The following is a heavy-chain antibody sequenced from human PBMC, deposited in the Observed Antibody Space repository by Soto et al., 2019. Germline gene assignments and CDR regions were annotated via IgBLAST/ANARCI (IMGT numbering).Heavy chain of an antibody. CDR3: ARVRQLVGYFIYDMDV. Sequence: QVQLLQSGAEVKKPGASVKVSCKASGYTFTNYGITWVRQAPGQGLEWMGWISAYNGDTHYTQRLQGRVTMTTDTSTSTAYMELRGLRSDDTAVYYCARVRQLVGYFIYDMDVWGKGTTVTVSS. D-gene: IGHD6-6*01. CDR2: ISAYNGDT. J-gene: IGHJ6*03. CDR1: GYTFTNYG. V-gene: IGHV1-18*01.